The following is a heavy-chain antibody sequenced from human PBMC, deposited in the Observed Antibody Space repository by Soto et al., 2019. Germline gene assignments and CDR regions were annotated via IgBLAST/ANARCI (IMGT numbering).Heavy chain of an antibody. CDR3: ASYASGSYPRFDP. D-gene: IGHD3-10*01. CDR2: IYYSGST. CDR1: GGSISSYY. J-gene: IGHJ5*02. V-gene: IGHV4-59*01. Sequence: QVQLQESGPGLVKPSETLSLTCTVSGGSISSYYWSWIRQPPGKGLEWIGYIYYSGSTNYNPPLXXRXXISVDTSKNQFSLKLSSVTDADTAVYYCASYASGSYPRFDPWGQGTLVTVSS.